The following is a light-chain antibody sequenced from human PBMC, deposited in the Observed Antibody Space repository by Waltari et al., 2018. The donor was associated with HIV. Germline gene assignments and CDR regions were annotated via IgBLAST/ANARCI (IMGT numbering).Light chain of an antibody. CDR1: QNVDDK. CDR3: QQYHHWPPLT. V-gene: IGKV3D-15*01. J-gene: IGKJ4*01. CDR2: HSS. Sequence: TQSPATISVSPGGRVTVSCRASQNVDDKLAWYQQKPVQSPRLLIYHSSVTAAGVPTRFGGAGSATNFTLTITSLQSEDFALYFCQQYHHWPPLTFGGGSRVELK.